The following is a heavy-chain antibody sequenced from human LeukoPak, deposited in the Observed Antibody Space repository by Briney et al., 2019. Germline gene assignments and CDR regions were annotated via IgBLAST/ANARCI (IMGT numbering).Heavy chain of an antibody. CDR3: AGDHIAVAGNAAFDI. CDR1: GYSFTSYG. V-gene: IGHV1-18*01. D-gene: IGHD6-19*01. Sequence: GESLRISCKGSGYSFTSYGISWVRQAPGQGLEWMGWISAYNGNTNYAQKLQGRVTTTTDTSTSTAYMELRSLRSDDTAVYYCAGDHIAVAGNAAFDIWGQGTMVTVSS. CDR2: ISAYNGNT. J-gene: IGHJ3*02.